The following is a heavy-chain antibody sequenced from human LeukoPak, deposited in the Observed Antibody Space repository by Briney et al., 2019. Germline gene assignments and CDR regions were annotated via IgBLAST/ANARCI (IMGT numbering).Heavy chain of an antibody. CDR2: ISSSGSTI. CDR1: GFTFSSYE. Sequence: GGSLRLSCAASGFTFSSYEMNWVRQAPGKGLEWVSYISSSGSTIYYADSVKGRFNISRDNDKNSLYLQMNSLRAEDTAVYYCARDPLDYYDSSGYQPTGDAFDIWGQGTMVTVSS. CDR3: ARDPLDYYDSSGYQPTGDAFDI. D-gene: IGHD3-22*01. V-gene: IGHV3-48*03. J-gene: IGHJ3*02.